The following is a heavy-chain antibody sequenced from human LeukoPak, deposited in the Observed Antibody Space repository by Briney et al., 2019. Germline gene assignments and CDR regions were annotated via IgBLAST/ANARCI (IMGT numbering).Heavy chain of an antibody. D-gene: IGHD5-18*01. V-gene: IGHV3-30*02. Sequence: PGGSLRLSCAASGFSFSTYGMHWVRQAPGKGLEWVALILYDGSYKYFADSVKGRFTFSRDNSKNTLYLQMNSLRAEDTAVYYCAKDSEGYTYGFDGMDVWGQGTTVTVSS. CDR1: GFSFSTYG. CDR2: ILYDGSYK. J-gene: IGHJ6*02. CDR3: AKDSEGYTYGFDGMDV.